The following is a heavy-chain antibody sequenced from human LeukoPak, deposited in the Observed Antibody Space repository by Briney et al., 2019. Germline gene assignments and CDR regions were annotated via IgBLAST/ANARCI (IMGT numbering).Heavy chain of an antibody. CDR3: AKIAPWGAVTTTDGFDY. Sequence: GGSLRLSCAASGFTFSSYSMGWVRQAPGRGLEWVSFISNTGGAKYYADSAKGRFTISRDNAHNSLYLQMNSLRDEDSALYYCAKIAPWGAVTTTDGFDYWGQGTLVTVSS. V-gene: IGHV3-48*02. D-gene: IGHD4-17*01. J-gene: IGHJ4*02. CDR2: ISNTGGAK. CDR1: GFTFSSYS.